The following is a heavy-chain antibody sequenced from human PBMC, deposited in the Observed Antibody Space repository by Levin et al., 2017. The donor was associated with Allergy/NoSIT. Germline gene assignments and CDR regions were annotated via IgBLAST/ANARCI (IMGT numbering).Heavy chain of an antibody. V-gene: IGHV3-9*01. CDR2: INWNSNSI. J-gene: IGHJ6*02. Sequence: SCVASGFTFGESAMHWVRQAPGKGLEWVACINWNSNSIGYADSVKGRFTISRDNAKNSLYLQMNSLRGDDTALYYCARWLSGMDVWGQGTTVTVSS. CDR1: GFTFGESA. CDR3: ARWLSGMDV. D-gene: IGHD5-24*01.